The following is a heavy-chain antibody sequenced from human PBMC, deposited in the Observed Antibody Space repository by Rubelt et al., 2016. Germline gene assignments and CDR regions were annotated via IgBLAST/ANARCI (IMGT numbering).Heavy chain of an antibody. CDR2: ISGSGGTT. J-gene: IGHJ4*02. Sequence: LQLQESGPGLVKPSETLSLTCTVSGGSISSSSYYWGWLRQPPGKGLEWVSAISGSGGTTYYADPVKGLFTISRDISKNTLYLQMNSLRAEDTAVYYCAKDDQGVVPAASLDYWGQGTLVTVSS. V-gene: IGHV3-23*01. D-gene: IGHD2-2*01. CDR1: GGSISSSSYY. CDR3: AKDDQGVVPAASLDY.